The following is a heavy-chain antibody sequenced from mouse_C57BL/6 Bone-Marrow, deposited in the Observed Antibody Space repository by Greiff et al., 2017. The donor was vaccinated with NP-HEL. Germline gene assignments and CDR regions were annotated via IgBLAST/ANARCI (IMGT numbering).Heavy chain of an antibody. CDR2: IYPGNSDT. CDR1: GYTFTSYW. CDR3: SPIYYYGSSYVGLLGY. V-gene: IGHV1-5*01. D-gene: IGHD1-1*01. Sequence: VQLKQSGTVLARPGASVKMSCKTSGYTFTSYWMHWVKQRPGQGLEWIGAIYPGNSDTSYNQKFKGKAKLTAVTSASTAYMELSSLTNEDSAVYYGSPIYYYGSSYVGLLGYWGQGTTLTVSS. J-gene: IGHJ2*01.